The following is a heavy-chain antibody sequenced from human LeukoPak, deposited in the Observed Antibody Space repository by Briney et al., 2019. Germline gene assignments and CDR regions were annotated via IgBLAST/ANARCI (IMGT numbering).Heavy chain of an antibody. Sequence: SETLSLTCTVSGGSISSYYWSWIRQPPGKGLEWIGYISYSGSTNYNLSLKSRLTISVDTSKNQFSLNLSSVTAADTAVYYCARQGGYKSPFDYWGQGTLVTVSS. D-gene: IGHD5-18*01. CDR1: GGSISSYY. J-gene: IGHJ4*02. CDR2: ISYSGST. CDR3: ARQGGYKSPFDY. V-gene: IGHV4-59*08.